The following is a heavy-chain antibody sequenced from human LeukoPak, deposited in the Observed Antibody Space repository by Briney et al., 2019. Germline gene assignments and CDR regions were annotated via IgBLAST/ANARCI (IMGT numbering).Heavy chain of an antibody. V-gene: IGHV3-74*01. D-gene: IGHD2-2*03. Sequence: GGSLRLSCAASGFTFSSYWMHWVRQSPGKGLEWVGQLKGDGSRANYADSVRGRFTISRDNAENTVYLQLNSLRAEDTAVYYCARDGYLAPVIAFLDYWGQGTPVTVSS. CDR3: ARDGYLAPVIAFLDY. J-gene: IGHJ4*02. CDR2: LKGDGSRA. CDR1: GFTFSSYW.